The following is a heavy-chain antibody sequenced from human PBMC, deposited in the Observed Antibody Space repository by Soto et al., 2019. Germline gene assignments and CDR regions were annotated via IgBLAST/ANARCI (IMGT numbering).Heavy chain of an antibody. Sequence: QITLKESGPTLVKPTQTLTLTCNFSGFSLSTSGEGVGWIRQPPGKALEWLALIYWDDDKRYSPSLKSRVTITKDTSKNQVVLTMTNMDPVDTATYFCAHRFVTASWDYWGQGTLVTVSS. CDR2: IYWDDDK. V-gene: IGHV2-5*02. CDR3: AHRFVTASWDY. CDR1: GFSLSTSGEG. D-gene: IGHD5-18*01. J-gene: IGHJ4*02.